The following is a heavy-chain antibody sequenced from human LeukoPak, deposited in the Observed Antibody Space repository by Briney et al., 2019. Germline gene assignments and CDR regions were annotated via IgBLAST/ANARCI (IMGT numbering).Heavy chain of an antibody. V-gene: IGHV4-39*07. J-gene: IGHJ6*03. CDR1: GGSISSSSYY. CDR2: IYYSGST. CDR3: ARSKEYTSSWYRSYYMDV. D-gene: IGHD6-13*01. Sequence: SETLSLTCTVSGGSISSSSYYWGWLRQPPGKGLEWIGSIYYSGSTYYNPSLKSRVTISVDTSKNQFSLNLSSVTAADTAVYYCARSKEYTSSWYRSYYMDVWGEGTTVTISS.